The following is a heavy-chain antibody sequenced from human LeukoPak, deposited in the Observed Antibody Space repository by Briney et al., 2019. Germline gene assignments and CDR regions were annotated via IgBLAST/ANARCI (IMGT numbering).Heavy chain of an antibody. CDR2: IYYSGST. CDR1: GGSFSGYY. Sequence: SETLSLTCAVYGGSFSGYYWSWIRQPPGKGLEWIGSIYYSGSTYYNPSLKSRVTISVDTSKNQFSLKLSSVSAADTAVYYCARHLREYYDFWSGYYTGLDDAFDIWGQGTMVTVSS. J-gene: IGHJ3*02. D-gene: IGHD3-3*01. V-gene: IGHV4-34*01. CDR3: ARHLREYYDFWSGYYTGLDDAFDI.